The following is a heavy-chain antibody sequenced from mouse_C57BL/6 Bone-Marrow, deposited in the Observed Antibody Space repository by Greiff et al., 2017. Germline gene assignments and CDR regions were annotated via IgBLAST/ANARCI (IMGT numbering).Heavy chain of an antibody. CDR2: ISSGSSTI. CDR1: GFTFSDYG. CDR3: ARFELGPYYFDY. Sequence: EVKLMESGGGLVKPGGSLKLSCAASGFTFSDYGMHWVRQAPEKGLEWVAYISSGSSTIYYADTVKGRFTSSRDNAKNTLFLQMTSLRSEDTAMYYCARFELGPYYFDYWGQGTTLTVSS. J-gene: IGHJ2*01. D-gene: IGHD4-1*01. V-gene: IGHV5-17*01.